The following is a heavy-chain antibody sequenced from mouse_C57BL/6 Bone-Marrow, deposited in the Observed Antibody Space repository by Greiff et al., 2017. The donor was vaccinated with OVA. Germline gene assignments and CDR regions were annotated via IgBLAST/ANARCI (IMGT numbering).Heavy chain of an antibody. CDR2: IYPGDGDT. D-gene: IGHD2-3*01. V-gene: IGHV1-82*01. CDR3: ARCDGYPYYFDY. Sequence: VQLQQSGPELVKPGASVKISCKASGYAFSSSWMNWVKQRPGKGLEWIGRIYPGDGDTNYNVKFKGKATLTADKSSSTAYMQLSSLTSEDSAVYFCARCDGYPYYFDYWGQGTTLTVSS. J-gene: IGHJ2*01. CDR1: GYAFSSSW.